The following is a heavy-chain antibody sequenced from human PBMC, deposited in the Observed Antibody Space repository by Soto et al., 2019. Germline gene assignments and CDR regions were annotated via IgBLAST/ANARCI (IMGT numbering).Heavy chain of an antibody. CDR2: ISAYNGNT. D-gene: IGHD6-6*01. V-gene: IGHV1-18*04. J-gene: IGHJ6*02. CDR1: GYTFTDYY. CDR3: ARDQDVAARLYYYYGMDV. Sequence: ASVKVSCKASGYTFTDYYMHWVRQAPGQGLEWMGWISAYNGNTNYAQKLQGRVTMTTDTSTSTAYMELRSLRSDDTAVYYCARDQDVAARLYYYYGMDVWGQGTTVTVSS.